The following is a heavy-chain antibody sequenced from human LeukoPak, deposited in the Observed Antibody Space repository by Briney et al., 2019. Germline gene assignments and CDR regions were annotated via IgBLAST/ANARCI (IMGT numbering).Heavy chain of an antibody. CDR2: ISSSGSTI. D-gene: IGHD3-10*01. J-gene: IGHJ6*03. V-gene: IGHV3-48*03. CDR1: GFTFSSYE. Sequence: PGGSLRLSCAASGFTFSSYEMNWVRQAPGKGLEWVSYISSSGSTIYYADSVKGRFTISRDNAKNSLYLQMNSLRAEDTAVYYCARAAGPKYASGTYVPWYYYYMDVWGKGTTVTVSS. CDR3: ARAAGPKYASGTYVPWYYYYMDV.